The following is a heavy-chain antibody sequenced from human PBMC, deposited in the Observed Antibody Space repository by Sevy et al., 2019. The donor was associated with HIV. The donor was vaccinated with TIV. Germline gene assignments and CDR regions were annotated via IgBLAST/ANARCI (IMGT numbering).Heavy chain of an antibody. CDR2: INSDGSST. CDR3: ARARQEEVWFGELFSARYYMDV. Sequence: GSLRLSCAASGFTFSSYWMHWVRQAPGKGLVWVSRINSDGSSTSYADSVKGRFTISRDNAKNTLYLQMNSLRAEDTAVYYCARARQEEVWFGELFSARYYMDVWGKGTTVTVSS. V-gene: IGHV3-74*01. J-gene: IGHJ6*03. CDR1: GFTFSSYW. D-gene: IGHD3-10*01.